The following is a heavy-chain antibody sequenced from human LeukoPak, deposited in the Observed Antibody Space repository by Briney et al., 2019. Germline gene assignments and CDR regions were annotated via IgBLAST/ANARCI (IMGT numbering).Heavy chain of an antibody. CDR3: ARGRDYYAISGYHNWFDA. V-gene: IGHV1-46*01. CDR2: ISPSGDTT. D-gene: IGHD3-22*01. CDR1: GYTFTRYY. J-gene: IGHJ5*02. Sequence: ASVKVSCKAPGYTFTRYYMHWVRQAPGQGLEWMGIISPSGDTTSYAQKFQGRVTMTRDTSTRTVYLDLSSLRSEDTAVYYCARGRDYYAISGYHNWFDAWGQGTLVTVSS.